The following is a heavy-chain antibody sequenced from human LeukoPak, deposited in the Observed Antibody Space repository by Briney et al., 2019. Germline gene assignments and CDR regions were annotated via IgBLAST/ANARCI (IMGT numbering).Heavy chain of an antibody. CDR1: GFTFGDYA. V-gene: IGHV3-49*03. CDR3: TRDRGGSGYYRYFDY. CDR2: IRSKAYGGTT. Sequence: GGSLRLSCTASGFTFGDYAMSWFRQAPGKGLEWVGFIRSKAYGGTTEYAASVKGRFTISRDDSKSIAYLQMNSLKTEDTAVYYCTRDRGGSGYYRYFDYWGQGTLVTVSS. J-gene: IGHJ4*02. D-gene: IGHD3-22*01.